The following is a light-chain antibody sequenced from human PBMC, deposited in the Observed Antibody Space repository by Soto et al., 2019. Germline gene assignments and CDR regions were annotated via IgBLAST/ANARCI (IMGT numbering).Light chain of an antibody. CDR3: QQYGSSPRT. J-gene: IGKJ1*01. CDR1: QSLSSSQ. CDR2: DAS. Sequence: EIVLTQSPGTLSLSPGERATLSCRASQSLSSSQLAWYQQKPGQAPRLLIHDASSMATGISDRFTGSGSGTDFTLTITTLEPEDFAVYYCQQYGSSPRTFGLGTKVDIK. V-gene: IGKV3-20*01.